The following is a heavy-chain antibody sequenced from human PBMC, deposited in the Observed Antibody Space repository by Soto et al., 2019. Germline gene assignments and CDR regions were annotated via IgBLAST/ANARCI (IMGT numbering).Heavy chain of an antibody. V-gene: IGHV3-11*01. CDR1: GFSFSNYY. J-gene: IGHJ4*02. Sequence: XESLSLSCGASGFSFSNYYKSGIAKAPGKGLGWVSYISSTGRTIYYADSVKGRFTVSRDNAQNALSLQLNSPRVEDTAVHYSARFYSSGWEFDYWGQGTQVTVPS. D-gene: IGHD6-19*01. CDR3: ARFYSSGWEFDY. CDR2: ISSTGRTI.